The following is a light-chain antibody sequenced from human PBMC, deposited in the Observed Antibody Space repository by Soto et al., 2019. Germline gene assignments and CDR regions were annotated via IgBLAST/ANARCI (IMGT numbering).Light chain of an antibody. J-gene: IGKJ1*01. Sequence: DLQMTQSPSTLSGSVGDRVTITCRASQTISSWLAWYQQKPGKAPKLLIYKASTLKSGVPSRFSGSGSGTEFILTISSLQPDDFASYCCQHYGGMWTFGQGTKVDIK. CDR3: QHYGGMWT. V-gene: IGKV1-5*03. CDR1: QTISSW. CDR2: KAS.